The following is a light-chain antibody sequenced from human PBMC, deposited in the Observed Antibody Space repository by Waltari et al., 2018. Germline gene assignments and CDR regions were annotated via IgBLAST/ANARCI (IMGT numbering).Light chain of an antibody. CDR1: SSDVGGYND. J-gene: IGLJ1*01. CDR3: SSYAGSNNPYV. V-gene: IGLV2-8*01. Sequence: QSALTQPPSASGSPGQSVTISCTGTSSDVGGYNDVSWYQQHPGKAPKLMIYEVSKRPSGVPDRVSGSKSGNTASLTVSGLQAEDEAEYYCSSYAGSNNPYVFGTGTKVTVL. CDR2: EVS.